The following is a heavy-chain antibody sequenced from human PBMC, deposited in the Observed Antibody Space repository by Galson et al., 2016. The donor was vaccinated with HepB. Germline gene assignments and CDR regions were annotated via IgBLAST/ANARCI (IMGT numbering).Heavy chain of an antibody. J-gene: IGHJ4*02. CDR3: ARSRSGSGNFDY. V-gene: IGHV3-72*01. D-gene: IGHD3-10*01. Sequence: SLRLSCAASGFIFSDYSMSWVRQAPGRGLEWVARSRDKANRHTTEYAASVKGRFTISRDDSQNSVYLQMNSLKTEDTAVYYCARSRSGSGNFDYWGQGTLVTVSS. CDR2: SRDKANRHTT. CDR1: GFIFSDYS.